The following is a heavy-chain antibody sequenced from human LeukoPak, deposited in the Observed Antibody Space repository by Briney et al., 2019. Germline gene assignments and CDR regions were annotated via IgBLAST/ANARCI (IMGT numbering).Heavy chain of an antibody. CDR2: IIPIFGTA. D-gene: IGHD6-13*01. CDR1: GGTFSSYA. CDR3: ASQAAGNYYYYGMDV. J-gene: IGHJ6*02. Sequence: GASVKVSCKASGGTFSSYAISWVRQAPGQGLEWMGGIIPIFGTANYAQKFQGRVTMTRDTSTSTVYMELSSLRSEDTAVYYCASQAAGNYYYYGMDVWGQGTTVTVSS. V-gene: IGHV1-69*05.